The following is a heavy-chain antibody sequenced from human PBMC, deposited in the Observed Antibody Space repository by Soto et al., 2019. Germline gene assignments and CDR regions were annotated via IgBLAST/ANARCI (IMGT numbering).Heavy chain of an antibody. Sequence: EVQLVESGGGLVQPGRSLRLSCAASGFTFDDYAMHWVRQAPGKGLEWVSGISWNSGSLGYADSVKGRFTISRDNAKNSLYLQMNSLRAEDTALYYCAKGVDRTQLLYYYYMDVWGKGTTVTVSS. CDR1: GFTFDDYA. D-gene: IGHD2-2*01. J-gene: IGHJ6*03. CDR3: AKGVDRTQLLYYYYMDV. CDR2: ISWNSGSL. V-gene: IGHV3-9*01.